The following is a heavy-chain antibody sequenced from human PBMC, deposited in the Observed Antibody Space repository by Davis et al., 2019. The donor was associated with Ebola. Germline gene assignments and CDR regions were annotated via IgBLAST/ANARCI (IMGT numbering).Heavy chain of an antibody. D-gene: IGHD3-10*01. CDR1: GFTFDDYG. Sequence: GESLKISCAASGFTFDDYGMSWVRQAPGKGLEWVSGINWNGGSTGYADSVKGRFTISRDNAKNSLYLQMNSLRAEDTALYYCAREGGSGSFNFDYWGQGTLVTVSS. CDR2: INWNGGST. J-gene: IGHJ4*02. V-gene: IGHV3-20*04. CDR3: AREGGSGSFNFDY.